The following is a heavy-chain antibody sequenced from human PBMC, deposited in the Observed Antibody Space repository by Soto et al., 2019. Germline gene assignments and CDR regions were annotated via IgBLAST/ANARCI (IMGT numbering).Heavy chain of an antibody. CDR2: IYYSGST. D-gene: IGHD5-12*01. CDR1: GGSISSYY. J-gene: IGHJ4*02. CDR3: AGGGGYSGYDGFDY. Sequence: QVQLQESGPGLVKPSETLSLTCTVSGGSISSYYWSWIRQPPGKGLEWIGYIYYSGSTNYNPSLKSRVTISVDTSKNQFSRKLSSVTAADTAVYYCAGGGGYSGYDGFDYWGQGTLVTVSS. V-gene: IGHV4-59*01.